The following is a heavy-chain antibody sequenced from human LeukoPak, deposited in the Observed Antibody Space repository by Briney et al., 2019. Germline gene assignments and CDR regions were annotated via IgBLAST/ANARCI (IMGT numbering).Heavy chain of an antibody. V-gene: IGHV3-48*02. D-gene: IGHD2-15*01. CDR2: ISSSSSTI. J-gene: IGHJ6*02. CDR1: GFTFSSYS. CDR3: ARAGRGLYCSGGSCQTHYYYYGMDV. Sequence: GGSLRLSCAASGFTFSSYSMNWVRQAPGKGLEWVSYISSSSSTIYYADSVKGRFTISRDNAKNSLYLQMNSLRDEDTAVYYCARAGRGLYCSGGSCQTHYYYYGMDVWGQGTTVTVSS.